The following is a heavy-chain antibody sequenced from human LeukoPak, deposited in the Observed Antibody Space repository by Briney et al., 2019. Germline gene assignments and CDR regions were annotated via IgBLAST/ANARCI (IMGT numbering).Heavy chain of an antibody. CDR1: GYSFTAYY. V-gene: IGHV1-2*02. CDR2: IKPDSGSS. J-gene: IGHJ4*02. D-gene: IGHD3-10*01. CDR3: AKGTERYREVSSFDF. Sequence: ASVKVSCKAPGYSFTAYYIHWLRQAPGQGPEWMGWIKPDSGSSHYAQKFQGRVTMTKDTSSNSAYMDLTRLKSDDSAAYYCAKGTERYREVSSFDFWGQGTLVTVSS.